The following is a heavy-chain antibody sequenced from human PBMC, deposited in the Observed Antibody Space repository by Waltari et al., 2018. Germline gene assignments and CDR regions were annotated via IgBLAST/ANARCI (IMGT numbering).Heavy chain of an antibody. CDR1: GFTFSSYD. V-gene: IGHV3-7*02. J-gene: IGHJ4*02. Sequence: VQLVESGGGLVQPGGSLRLSCAASGFTFSSYDMHWVRQATGKGLEWVGNIKHDGSESYYVDSVKGRFIISRDNAKNSLYLQMNSLRAEDTAVYYCATPGVATTPQSWGQGTLVTVSS. D-gene: IGHD5-12*01. CDR2: IKHDGSES. CDR3: ATPGVATTPQS.